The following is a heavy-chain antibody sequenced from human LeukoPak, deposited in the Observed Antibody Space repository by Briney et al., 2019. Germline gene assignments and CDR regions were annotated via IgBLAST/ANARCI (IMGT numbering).Heavy chain of an antibody. V-gene: IGHV4-4*07. CDR2: IYNSGST. D-gene: IGHD3-10*01. CDR1: GGSISSYY. Sequence: KTSETLSLTCTVSGGSISSYYWSWIRQPAGKGLEWIGRIYNSGSTTYNPSLKSRVTMSVDTSKNQFSLKPSSVTAADTAVYYCARDSGTTGEVKFDPWGQGTLVTVSS. J-gene: IGHJ5*02. CDR3: ARDSGTTGEVKFDP.